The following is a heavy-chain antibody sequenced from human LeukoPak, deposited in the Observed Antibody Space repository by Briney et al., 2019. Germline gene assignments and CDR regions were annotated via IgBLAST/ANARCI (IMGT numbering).Heavy chain of an antibody. CDR2: MSPDGTQK. Sequence: PGGSLRLSCAASGFTFGSYWLSWVRQAPGKGLEWVATMSPDGTQKYYVDSVEGRFAVSRDNARNSLYLQMNSLRAEDTAVYYCARYFTAVASTVRLDYWGQGTLVTVSS. CDR1: GFTFGSYW. V-gene: IGHV3-7*03. D-gene: IGHD6-19*01. CDR3: ARYFTAVASTVRLDY. J-gene: IGHJ4*02.